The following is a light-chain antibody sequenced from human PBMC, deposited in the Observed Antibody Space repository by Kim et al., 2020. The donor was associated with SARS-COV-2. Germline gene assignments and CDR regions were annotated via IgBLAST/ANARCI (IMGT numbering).Light chain of an antibody. Sequence: QSALTQPPSASGSPGQSVTISCTGTSSDVGGYTYVSWYQQRPGKAPKLMIYEVSHRPSGVPDRSSDSKSGNTASLTVSGLEAEDEADYYSSSYAGSNHVVFGGGTQLTVL. J-gene: IGLJ2*01. V-gene: IGLV2-8*01. CDR1: SSDVGGYTY. CDR2: EVS. CDR3: SSYAGSNHVV.